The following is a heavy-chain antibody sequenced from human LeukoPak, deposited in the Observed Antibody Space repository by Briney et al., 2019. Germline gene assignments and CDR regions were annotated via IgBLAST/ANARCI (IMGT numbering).Heavy chain of an antibody. CDR3: ARARLVRGGVLIGDQIPHYFDY. Sequence: GGSLRLSCAASGFTFSSYWMSWVRQAPGKGLEWVANIKQDGSEKYYVDSVKGRFTISRDNAKNSLYLQMNSLRAEDTAVYYCARARLVRGGVLIGDQIPHYFDYWGQGTLVTVSS. CDR1: GFTFSSYW. D-gene: IGHD3-10*01. CDR2: IKQDGSEK. V-gene: IGHV3-7*01. J-gene: IGHJ4*02.